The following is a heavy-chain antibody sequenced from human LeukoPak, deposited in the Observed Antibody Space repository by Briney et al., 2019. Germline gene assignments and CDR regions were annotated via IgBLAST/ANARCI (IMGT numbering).Heavy chain of an antibody. D-gene: IGHD2-2*01. CDR2: ISGSGGST. V-gene: IGHV3-23*01. CDR1: GFTFSSYA. J-gene: IGHJ4*02. Sequence: GGSLRLSCAASGFTFSSYAMSWVRQAPGKGLEWVSAISGSGGSTYYADSVKGRFTISRDNSGGTLYLQMNSPRADDTAVYYCAKGGSTAWTAVDYWGQGTLVTVSS. CDR3: AKGGSTAWTAVDY.